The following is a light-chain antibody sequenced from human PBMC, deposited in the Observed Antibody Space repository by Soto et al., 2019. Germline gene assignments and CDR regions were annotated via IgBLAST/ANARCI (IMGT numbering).Light chain of an antibody. J-gene: IGLJ1*01. CDR1: SSDVGGYDY. CDR3: SSFTRINTYV. V-gene: IGLV2-14*03. Sequence: QSALAQPASVSGSPGQSITISCTGTSSDVGGYDYVSWYQQHPDKAPKLMIYDVSNRPSGVSDRFSGSKSGNTASLTISGLQAGDEGDYYCSSFTRINTYVFGTGTKVT. CDR2: DVS.